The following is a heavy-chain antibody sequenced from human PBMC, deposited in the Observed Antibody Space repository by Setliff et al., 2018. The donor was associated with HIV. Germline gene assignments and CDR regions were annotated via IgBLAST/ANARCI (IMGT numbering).Heavy chain of an antibody. J-gene: IGHJ4*02. CDR1: GGSISTYY. Sequence: SETLSLTCTVSGGSISTYYWSWIRQPPGKGLEWVGYIYYSGSTNYNPSLKSRVPISVDTSKNHFSLRLSSVTAADTAVYYCARVFTAGRREYYFDLWGQGTLVTVSS. D-gene: IGHD6-6*01. V-gene: IGHV4-59*08. CDR3: ARVFTAGRREYYFDL. CDR2: IYYSGST.